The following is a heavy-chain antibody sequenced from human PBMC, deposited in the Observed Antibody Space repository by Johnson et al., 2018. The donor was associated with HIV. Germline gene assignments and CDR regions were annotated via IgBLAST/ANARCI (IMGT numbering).Heavy chain of an antibody. J-gene: IGHJ3*02. CDR3: AKDETPMKRAFDI. Sequence: LVESGGGVVQPGRSLRLSCAASGFTFSSYGMHWVRQAPGKGLEWVAVISYDGSNKYYADSVKGRFTISRDNSTNTLYLQMNSLRAEDTAVYYCAKDETPMKRAFDIWGQGTMVTVSS. V-gene: IGHV3-30*18. CDR1: GFTFSSYG. CDR2: ISYDGSNK.